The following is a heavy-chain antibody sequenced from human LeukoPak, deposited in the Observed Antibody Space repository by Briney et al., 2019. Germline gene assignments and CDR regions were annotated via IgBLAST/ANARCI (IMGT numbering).Heavy chain of an antibody. Sequence: SETLSLTCTVSGVSISSGGYYWSWIRQHPGDGREWIGYIYYSWSTYYNPSLKSRVTISVDTSKNQFSLKLTSVTAADTAVYYCARGLEDIVVVPAAIGWFDPWGQGTLVTVSS. V-gene: IGHV4-31*03. D-gene: IGHD2-2*02. J-gene: IGHJ5*02. CDR3: ARGLEDIVVVPAAIGWFDP. CDR2: IYYSWST. CDR1: GVSISSGGYY.